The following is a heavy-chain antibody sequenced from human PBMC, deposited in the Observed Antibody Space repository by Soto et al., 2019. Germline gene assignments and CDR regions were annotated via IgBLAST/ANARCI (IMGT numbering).Heavy chain of an antibody. V-gene: IGHV3-21*01. CDR3: ARDMGYCSGGRCYRLAFEY. CDR1: GFTFSSYE. CDR2: ISSSSRYI. Sequence: PGGSLRLSCAASGFTFSSYEMNWVRQAPGKGLEWVSSISSSSRYISYADSLKGRFTISRDNAKNSLYLQMNSLRAEDTAVYYCARDMGYCSGGRCYRLAFEYWGQGALVTVSS. D-gene: IGHD2-15*01. J-gene: IGHJ4*02.